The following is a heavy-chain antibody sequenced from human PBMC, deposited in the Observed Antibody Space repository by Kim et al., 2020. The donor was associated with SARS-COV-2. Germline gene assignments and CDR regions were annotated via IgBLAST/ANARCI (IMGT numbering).Heavy chain of an antibody. J-gene: IGHJ4*02. CDR1: GFTFSSYG. D-gene: IGHD5-18*01. V-gene: IGHV3-30*03. Sequence: GGSLRLSCAASGFTFSSYGMHWVRQAPGKGLEWVAVISYDGSNKYYADPVKGRFTISRDNSKNTLYLQMNSLRAEDTAVYYCARYNTAIAPVDYWGQGTLVTVSS. CDR3: ARYNTAIAPVDY. CDR2: ISYDGSNK.